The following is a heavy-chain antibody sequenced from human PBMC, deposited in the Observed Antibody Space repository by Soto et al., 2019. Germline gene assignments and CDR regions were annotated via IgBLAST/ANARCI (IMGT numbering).Heavy chain of an antibody. J-gene: IGHJ6*04. CDR2: ITHSGST. CDR1: GGSLRGYY. CDR3: ARQAVSSGYHYYHGLDV. D-gene: IGHD4-4*01. Sequence: PSETLSLAGGVCGGSLRGYYWSWIRQPPGEGVEWIGEITHSGSTNYSPSRKSRVSISVDASKSQFSLTLSSVNAADAAVYSCARQAVSSGYHYYHGLDVWGKRTKVTVPT. V-gene: IGHV4-34*01.